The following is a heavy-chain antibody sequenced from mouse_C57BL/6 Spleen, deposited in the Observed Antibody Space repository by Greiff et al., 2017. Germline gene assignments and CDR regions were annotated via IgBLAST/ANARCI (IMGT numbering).Heavy chain of an antibody. J-gene: IGHJ3*01. CDR1: GYAFSSSW. CDR3: ADDYAKFAY. Sequence: VQLQQSGPELVKPGASVKISCKASGYAFSSSWMNWVKQRPGKGLEWIGRIYPGDGDTNYNGKFKGKATLTADKSSSTAYMHLSSLTSEDSAVYFCADDYAKFAYWGQGTLVTVSA. D-gene: IGHD2-4*01. V-gene: IGHV1-82*01. CDR2: IYPGDGDT.